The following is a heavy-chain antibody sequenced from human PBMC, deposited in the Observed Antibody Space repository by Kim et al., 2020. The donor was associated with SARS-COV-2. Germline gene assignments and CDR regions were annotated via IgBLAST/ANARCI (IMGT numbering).Heavy chain of an antibody. CDR1: GYTFTGYY. V-gene: IGHV1-2*02. Sequence: ASVKVSCKASGYTFTGYYMHWVRQAPGQGLEWMGWINPNSGGTNYAQKFQGRVTMTRDTSISTAYMELSRLRSDDTAVYYCARNRVATSYYYYYYGMDVWGQGTTVTVSS. J-gene: IGHJ6*02. D-gene: IGHD5-12*01. CDR2: INPNSGGT. CDR3: ARNRVATSYYYYYYGMDV.